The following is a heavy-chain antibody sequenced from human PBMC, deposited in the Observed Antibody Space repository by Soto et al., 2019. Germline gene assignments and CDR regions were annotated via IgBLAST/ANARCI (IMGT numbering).Heavy chain of an antibody. D-gene: IGHD2-15*01. CDR2: ISAYNGNT. CDR1: GYTFTSYG. V-gene: IGHV1-18*01. Sequence: ASVKVSCKASGYTFTSYGISWVRQAPGQGLEWMGWISAYNGNTNYAQKLQGRVTMTTDTSTSTAYMELRSLRSDDTAVYYCARGYCSGGSCYSFDYWGQGTLVNVSS. J-gene: IGHJ4*02. CDR3: ARGYCSGGSCYSFDY.